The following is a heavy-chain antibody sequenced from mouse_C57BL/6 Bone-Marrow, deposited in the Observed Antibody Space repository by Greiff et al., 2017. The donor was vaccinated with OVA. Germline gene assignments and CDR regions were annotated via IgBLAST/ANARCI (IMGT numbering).Heavy chain of an antibody. J-gene: IGHJ1*03. CDR2: IYPRSGNT. V-gene: IGHV1-81*01. CDR1: GYTFTSYG. CDR3: ARSGGSRNWYFDV. Sequence: VQLQESGAELARPGASVKLSCKASGYTFTSYGISWVKLRTGQGLEWIGEIYPRSGNTYYNEKFKGKATLTADKSSSTAYMELRSLTSEDSAVYFCARSGGSRNWYFDVWGTGTTVTVSS. D-gene: IGHD1-1*01.